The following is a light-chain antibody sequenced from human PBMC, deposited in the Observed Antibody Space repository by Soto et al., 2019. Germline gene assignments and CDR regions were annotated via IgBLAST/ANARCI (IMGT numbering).Light chain of an antibody. Sequence: DIQMTQSPSTLSASVGDRVIITCRARQSISSWLAWYQQKPGKAPKLLIYKASSLESRVPSRFSGSGSGTEFTLTIRSLQPDDFATYYCQQYTSYPWTFGQGTQVEIK. CDR3: QQYTSYPWT. CDR1: QSISSW. V-gene: IGKV1-5*03. J-gene: IGKJ1*01. CDR2: KAS.